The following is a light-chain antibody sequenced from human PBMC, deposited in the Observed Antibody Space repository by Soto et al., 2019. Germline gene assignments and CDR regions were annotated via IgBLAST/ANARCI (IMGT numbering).Light chain of an antibody. CDR3: QQYYSYPPA. J-gene: IGKJ1*01. CDR2: AAS. V-gene: IGKV1-8*01. CDR1: QSVSSSY. Sequence: GERSTLSFRASQSVSSSYLAWYQQKPGQAPSLLIYAASTLQSGVPSRFSGSGSGTDFTLTISCLQSEDFATYYCQQYYSYPPAFGQGTKVDIK.